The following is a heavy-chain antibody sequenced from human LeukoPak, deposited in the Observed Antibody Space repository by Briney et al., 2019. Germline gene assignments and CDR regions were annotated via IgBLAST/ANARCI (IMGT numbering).Heavy chain of an antibody. CDR3: AFTPPANYYGSGRAFDI. Sequence: PAGKGXXXIGRIYTSGSTNYNPSLKSRVTMSVDTSKNQFSLKLSSVTAADTAVYYCAFTPPANYYGSGRAFDIWGQGTMVTVSS. V-gene: IGHV4-4*07. CDR2: IYTSGST. J-gene: IGHJ3*02. D-gene: IGHD3-10*01.